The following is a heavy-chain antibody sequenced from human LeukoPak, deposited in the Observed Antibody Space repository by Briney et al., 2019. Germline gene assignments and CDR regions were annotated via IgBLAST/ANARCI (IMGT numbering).Heavy chain of an antibody. V-gene: IGHV3-33*01. D-gene: IGHD5-18*01. Sequence: PGRSLRLSCAASGFTFSSYGMHWVRQAPGKGLEWVAVIWYDGSNKYYADSVKGRFTISRDNSKNTLYLQMNSLRAEDTAVYYCARDYGDCTAMGDYWGQGTLVTVSS. J-gene: IGHJ4*02. CDR2: IWYDGSNK. CDR3: ARDYGDCTAMGDY. CDR1: GFTFSSYG.